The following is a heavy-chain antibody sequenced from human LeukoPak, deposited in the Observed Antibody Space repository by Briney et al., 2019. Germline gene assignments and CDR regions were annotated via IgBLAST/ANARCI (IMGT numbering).Heavy chain of an antibody. D-gene: IGHD2-2*02. CDR2: ISYDGSNK. Sequence: GGSLRLSCAASGFTFSSYAMSWVRQAPGKGLEWVAVISYDGSNKYYADSVKGRFTISRDNSKNTLYLQMNSLRAEDTAVYYCAKDRSIVVVPAAISGGMDVWGQGTTVTVSS. J-gene: IGHJ6*02. CDR3: AKDRSIVVVPAAISGGMDV. CDR1: GFTFSSYA. V-gene: IGHV3-30*18.